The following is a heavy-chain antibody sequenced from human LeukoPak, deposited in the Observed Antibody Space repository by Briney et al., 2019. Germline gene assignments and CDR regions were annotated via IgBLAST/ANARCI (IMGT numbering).Heavy chain of an antibody. V-gene: IGHV3-11*01. J-gene: IGHJ4*02. CDR3: AREGFSSSSSMYFDY. Sequence: GGSLRLSCAASGFTFSDYYMSWIRQAPGKGLEWVSYISSSGSTIYYAGSVKGRFTISRDNAKNSLYLQMNSLRAEDTTVYYCAREGFSSSSSMYFDYWGQGTLVTVSS. D-gene: IGHD6-6*01. CDR1: GFTFSDYY. CDR2: ISSSGSTI.